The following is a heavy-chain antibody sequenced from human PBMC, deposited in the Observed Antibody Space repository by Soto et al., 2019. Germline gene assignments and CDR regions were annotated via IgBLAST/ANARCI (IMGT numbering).Heavy chain of an antibody. J-gene: IGHJ4*02. CDR3: ARVFAPVRENYVWGSYRPHRGGFDY. V-gene: IGHV4-34*01. CDR2: INHSGST. CDR1: GGSFSGYY. Sequence: SETLSLTCAVYGGSFSGYYWSWIRQPPGKGLEWIGEINHSGSTNYNPSLKSRVTISVDTSKNQFSLKLSSVTAADTAVYYCARVFAPVRENYVWGSYRPHRGGFDYWGQGTLVTVSS. D-gene: IGHD3-16*02.